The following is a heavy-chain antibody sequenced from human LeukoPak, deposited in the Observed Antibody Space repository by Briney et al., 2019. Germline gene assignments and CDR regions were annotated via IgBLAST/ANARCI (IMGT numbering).Heavy chain of an antibody. Sequence: GGSLRLSCAASGFTFSSYWMSWVRQAPGKGLEMVANIKQDGSEKYYVDSVKGRFTISRDKAKNSLYLQMNSLRAEDTAVYYCARVGYVLLWFGELAYWGQGTLVTVSS. D-gene: IGHD3-10*01. CDR3: ARVGYVLLWFGELAY. J-gene: IGHJ4*02. CDR2: IKQDGSEK. CDR1: GFTFSSYW. V-gene: IGHV3-7*05.